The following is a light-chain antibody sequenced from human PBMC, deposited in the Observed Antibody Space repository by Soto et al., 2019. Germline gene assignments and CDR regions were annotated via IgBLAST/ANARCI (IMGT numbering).Light chain of an antibody. CDR3: SSYTTSNTRQIV. CDR1: SSDVGGYNY. CDR2: DVS. V-gene: IGLV2-14*03. J-gene: IGLJ1*01. Sequence: QSVLTQPASVSGSPGQSITISCTGTSSDVGGYNYVSWYQHHPGKAPKLLIYDVSNRPSGISNRFSGSKSDSTASLTISGLRPEDEADYYCSSYTTSNTRQIVFGTGTKVTVL.